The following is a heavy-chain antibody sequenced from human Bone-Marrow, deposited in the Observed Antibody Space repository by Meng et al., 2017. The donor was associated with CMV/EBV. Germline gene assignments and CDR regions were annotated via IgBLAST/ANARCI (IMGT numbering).Heavy chain of an antibody. CDR2: ISSGDSST. Sequence: SGVPFISHAKSCVRQAPGMRLAWVSAISSGDSSTYYAASVMDRFTISIDNSQNTLYLQMTSLRADDTAVYYCAKEDGSNTRPYFDYWGQGTLVTVSS. J-gene: IGHJ4*02. CDR1: GVPFISHA. D-gene: IGHD5-24*01. CDR3: AKEDGSNTRPYFDY. V-gene: IGHV3-23*01.